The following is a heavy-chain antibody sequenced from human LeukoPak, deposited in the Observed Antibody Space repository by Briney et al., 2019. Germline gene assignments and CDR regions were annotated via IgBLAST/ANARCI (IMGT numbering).Heavy chain of an antibody. D-gene: IGHD1-1*01. J-gene: IGHJ3*02. CDR3: ARWNLDLAYDI. V-gene: IGHV4-59*08. CDR2: IYYTGSI. Sequence: PSETLSLTCTVSGGSFSTYYWTWIRQPPGKGLEWLGDIYYTGSISYNPSLGSRVTISIDTSKNTFSLKLTSVTVADTAVYFCARWNLDLAYDIWGQGTMVTVSS. CDR1: GGSFSTYY.